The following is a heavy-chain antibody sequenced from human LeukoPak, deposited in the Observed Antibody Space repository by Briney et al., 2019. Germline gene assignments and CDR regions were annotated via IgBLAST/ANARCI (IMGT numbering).Heavy chain of an antibody. Sequence: PGGSLRLSCAASGFTFEIYAMSWVRLAPGKGLQWVASMCGSAGCTFYADSVKGRFTISRDNSKNTLYLQMNGLRAEDTAIYYCVRDRPNYYESNGHYYNRDGDHWGQGTLVTVSS. V-gene: IGHV3-23*01. CDR3: VRDRPNYYESNGHYYNRDGDH. CDR2: MCGSAGCT. J-gene: IGHJ5*02. CDR1: GFTFEIYA. D-gene: IGHD3-22*01.